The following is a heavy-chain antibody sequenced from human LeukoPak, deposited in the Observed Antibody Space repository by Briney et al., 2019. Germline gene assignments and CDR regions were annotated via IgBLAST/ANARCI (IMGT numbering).Heavy chain of an antibody. V-gene: IGHV4-34*01. CDR2: IYYSGST. D-gene: IGHD6-19*01. CDR3: ARHSLSSGWDPSFDY. J-gene: IGHJ4*02. Sequence: PSETLSLTCAVYGGSFSGYYWSWIRQPPGKGLEWIGSIYYSGSTYYNPSLKSRVTISVDTSKNQFSLKLSSVTAADTAVYYCARHSLSSGWDPSFDYWGQGTLVTVSS. CDR1: GGSFSGYY.